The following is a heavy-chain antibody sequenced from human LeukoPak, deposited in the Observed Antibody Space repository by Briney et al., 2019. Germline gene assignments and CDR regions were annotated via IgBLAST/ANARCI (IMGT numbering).Heavy chain of an antibody. CDR1: GGTFSSYA. D-gene: IGHD3-10*01. CDR3: ARTPLGSGSYKTLDY. Sequence: ASVTVSCKASGGTFSSYAISWVRQAPGQGLEWMGRIIPILGIANYAQKFQGRVTITADKSTSTAYMELSSLRSEDTAVYYCARTPLGSGSYKTLDYWGQGTLVTVSS. J-gene: IGHJ4*02. CDR2: IIPILGIA. V-gene: IGHV1-69*04.